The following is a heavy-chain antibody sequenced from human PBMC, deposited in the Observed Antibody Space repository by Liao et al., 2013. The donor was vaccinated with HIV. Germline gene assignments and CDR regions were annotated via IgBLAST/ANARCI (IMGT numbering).Heavy chain of an antibody. Sequence: QLQLQESGPGLVKPSETLSLTCTVSGGSISSGSYYWSWIRQPAGKGLEWIGRIYTSGSTNYNRIYTNGSTNYNPSLKSRVTISVDTSKNQFSLKLTSVTAADTAVYYCARDPGLPKYTFDIWGQGTMVTVSS. CDR2: YTSGSTNYNRIYTNGST. CDR1: GGSISSGSYY. CDR3: ARDPGLPKYTFDI. V-gene: IGHV4-61*02. J-gene: IGHJ3*02. D-gene: IGHD6-6*01.